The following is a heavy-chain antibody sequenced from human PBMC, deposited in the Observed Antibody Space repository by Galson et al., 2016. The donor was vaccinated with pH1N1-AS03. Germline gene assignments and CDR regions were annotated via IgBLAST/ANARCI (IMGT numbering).Heavy chain of an antibody. CDR2: IYWDDDK. CDR3: AHRYCSTDFSCYTFFEY. D-gene: IGHD2-15*01. V-gene: IGHV2-5*02. Sequence: PALVKPTQTLTLTCTFSGFSLTTIGAGVGWVRQPPGKALEWLALIYWDDDKRYRPSLKTRLSITKDPSRNQVVLTMTNVDPLDSGTYYCAHRYCSTDFSCYTFFEYWGEGTLLTVSS. J-gene: IGHJ4*02. CDR1: GFSLTTIGAG.